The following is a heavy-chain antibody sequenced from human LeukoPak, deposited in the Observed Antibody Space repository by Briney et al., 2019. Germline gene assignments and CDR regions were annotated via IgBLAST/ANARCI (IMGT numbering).Heavy chain of an antibody. CDR1: GFTSSSYG. V-gene: IGHV3-33*06. CDR3: AKDSSEYYFDY. J-gene: IGHJ4*02. Sequence: GGSLRLSCAASGFTSSSYGMHWVRQAPGKGLEWVAVIWYDGSNKYYADSVKGRFTISRDNSKNTLYLQMNSLRAEDTAVYYCAKDSSEYYFDYWGQGTLDTVSS. CDR2: IWYDGSNK.